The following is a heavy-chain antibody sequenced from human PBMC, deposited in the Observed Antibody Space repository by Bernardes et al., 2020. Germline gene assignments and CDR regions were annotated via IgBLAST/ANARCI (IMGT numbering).Heavy chain of an antibody. Sequence: SVKVSCKASGGTFSSYGISWVRQAPGQGLEWMGGIIPIFGTANYAQKFQGRVTITADKSTSTAYMELSSLRSEDTAVYYCAREEVGGTNVAAFDIWGQGTMVTVSS. CDR3: AREEVGGTNVAAFDI. D-gene: IGHD1-26*01. J-gene: IGHJ3*02. V-gene: IGHV1-69*06. CDR2: IIPIFGTA. CDR1: GGTFSSYG.